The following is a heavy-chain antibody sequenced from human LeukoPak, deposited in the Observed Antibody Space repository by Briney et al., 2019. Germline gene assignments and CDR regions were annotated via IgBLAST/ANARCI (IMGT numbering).Heavy chain of an antibody. J-gene: IGHJ5*02. CDR1: GYSISSGYY. CDR2: IYHSGST. D-gene: IGHD2-2*01. V-gene: IGHV4-38-2*02. Sequence: PSETLSLTCTVSGYSISSGYYWGWIRQPPGKGLEWIGSIYHSGSTYYNPSLKSRVTISVDTPKNQFSLKLSSVTAADTAVYYCARGSCSSTSCYHMGNWFDPWGQGTLVTVSS. CDR3: ARGSCSSTSCYHMGNWFDP.